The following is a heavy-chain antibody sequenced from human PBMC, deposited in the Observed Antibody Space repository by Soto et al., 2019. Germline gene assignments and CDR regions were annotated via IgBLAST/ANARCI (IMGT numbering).Heavy chain of an antibody. D-gene: IGHD2-2*01. V-gene: IGHV3-74*01. Sequence: EVQLVESGGGLVQPGGSLRLSCAASGFTFSSYWMHWVRQAPGKGLVWVSRITSVGSSTTYADSAKGRFTISRDNAKSTLYLQMNSLRAEDTAVYYCARGGCSSTSCLDYWGQGTLVTVSS. CDR1: GFTFSSYW. CDR3: ARGGCSSTSCLDY. CDR2: ITSVGSST. J-gene: IGHJ4*02.